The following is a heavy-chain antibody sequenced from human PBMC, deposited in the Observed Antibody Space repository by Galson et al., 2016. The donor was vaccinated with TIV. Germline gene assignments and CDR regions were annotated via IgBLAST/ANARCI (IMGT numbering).Heavy chain of an antibody. CDR3: ARDLNYDFWSGYYVHDSYYGMDV. V-gene: IGHV4-34*01. CDR1: GGSFSGYY. Sequence: TLSLTCAVYGGSFSGYYCSWIRQPPGKGLEWIGEINHSGSTNYNVSLKSRVTISVDTSKNQFSLKLTSVTAADTAVYYCARDLNYDFWSGYYVHDSYYGMDVWGQGTTVTVSS. CDR2: INHSGST. D-gene: IGHD3-3*01. J-gene: IGHJ6*02.